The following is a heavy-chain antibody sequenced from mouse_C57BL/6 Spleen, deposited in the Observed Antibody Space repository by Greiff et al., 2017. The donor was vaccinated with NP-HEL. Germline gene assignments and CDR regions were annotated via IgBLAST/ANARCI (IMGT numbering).Heavy chain of an antibody. CDR1: GYTFTDYY. V-gene: IGHV1-26*01. J-gene: IGHJ4*01. CDR2: INPNNGGT. Sequence: EVQLQQSGPELVKPGASVKISCKASGYTFTDYYMNWVKQSHGKSLEWIGDINPNNGGTSYNQKFKGKATLTVDKSSSTAYMELRSLTSEDSAVYYCASPYGSSDYAMDYWGQGTSVTVSS. CDR3: ASPYGSSDYAMDY. D-gene: IGHD1-1*01.